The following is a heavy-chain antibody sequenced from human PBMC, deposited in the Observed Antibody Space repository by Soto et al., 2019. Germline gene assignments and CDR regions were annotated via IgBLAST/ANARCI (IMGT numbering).Heavy chain of an antibody. D-gene: IGHD3-16*01. V-gene: IGHV5-51*01. CDR1: GYSFTSYW. CDR2: IYPGDSDT. CDR3: ARHLNPGGSHYYYGMDV. Sequence: PGASLKISCKGSGYSFTSYWIGWVRQMPGKGLEWMGIIYPGDSDTRYSPSFQGQVTISADKSINSVYLQWSSLKASDTATYYCARHLNPGGSHYYYGMDVWGQGTTVTVSS. J-gene: IGHJ6*02.